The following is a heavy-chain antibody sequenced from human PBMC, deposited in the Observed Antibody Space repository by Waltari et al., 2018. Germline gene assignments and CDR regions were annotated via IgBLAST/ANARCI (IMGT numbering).Heavy chain of an antibody. D-gene: IGHD1-26*01. J-gene: IGHJ4*02. CDR1: GFTFSDYY. CDR3: ARAFQYGGTSHFDD. V-gene: IGHV3-72*01. CDR2: SRNKANSYTT. Sequence: EVQLAESGGGLVQPGGSLRLSCAVSGFTFSDYYMDWVRQAPGKGLEWVARSRNKANSYTTEYAASAKGRFTISRDDSKNSLNLQMNSLETDDTAVYFCARAFQYGGTSHFDDWGQGTLVTVSS.